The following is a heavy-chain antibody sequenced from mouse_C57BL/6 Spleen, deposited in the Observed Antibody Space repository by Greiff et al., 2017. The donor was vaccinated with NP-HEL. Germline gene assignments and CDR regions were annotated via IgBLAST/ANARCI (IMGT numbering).Heavy chain of an antibody. J-gene: IGHJ1*03. CDR1: GFTFSDYY. V-gene: IGHV5-16*01. CDR3: AREGDYYWYFDV. Sequence: MLVESEGGLVQPGSSMKLSCTASGFTFSDYYMAWVRQVPEKGLEWVANINYDGSSTYYLDSLKSRFIISRDNAKNILYLQMSSLKSEDTATYYCAREGDYYWYFDVWGTGTTVTVSS. CDR2: INYDGSST. D-gene: IGHD2-4*01.